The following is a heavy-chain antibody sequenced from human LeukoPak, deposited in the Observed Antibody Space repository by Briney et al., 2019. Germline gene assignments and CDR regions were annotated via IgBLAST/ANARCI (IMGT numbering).Heavy chain of an antibody. CDR3: ARQNYDFWSGPPALFDP. CDR1: GGSITSSNYY. CDR2: LYYSGST. J-gene: IGHJ5*02. D-gene: IGHD3-3*01. V-gene: IGHV4-39*01. Sequence: PSETLSLTCTVSGGSITSSNYYWGWIRQPQGKGLEWIGSLYYSGSTYYNPSLKSRVTISVDTSKNQFSLKLSSVTAADTAVYYCARQNYDFWSGPPALFDPWGQGTLVTVSS.